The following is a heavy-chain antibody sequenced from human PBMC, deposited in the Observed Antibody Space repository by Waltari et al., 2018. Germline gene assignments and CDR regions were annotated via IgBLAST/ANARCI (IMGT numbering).Heavy chain of an antibody. V-gene: IGHV4-34*01. Sequence: QVQLQQWGAGLLKPSETLSLTCAVSGGSFSGYYWSWIRQPPGKGLEWIGEINHNGSTNYNPSLKSRVTISVDTSKNQFSLKLSSVTAADTAVYYCARGYYDILTGYYSRETEYYFDYWGQGTLVTVSS. D-gene: IGHD3-9*01. J-gene: IGHJ4*02. CDR1: GGSFSGYY. CDR2: INHNGST. CDR3: ARGYYDILTGYYSRETEYYFDY.